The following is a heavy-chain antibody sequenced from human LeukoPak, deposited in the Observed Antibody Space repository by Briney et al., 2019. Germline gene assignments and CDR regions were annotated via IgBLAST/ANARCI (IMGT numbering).Heavy chain of an antibody. CDR1: GFTFSLYA. CDR3: ARDTYEPGLIDF. D-gene: IGHD3-3*01. J-gene: IGHJ4*02. Sequence: PGGSLRLSCAASGFTFSLYAMNWVRQAPGKGLEWVSYINSGSSDKHYTESVRGRFTISRDSAKKTPYLQMNSLRAEDTAVYYCARDTYEPGLIDFWGQGTLVSVSS. CDR2: INSGSSDK. V-gene: IGHV3-21*05.